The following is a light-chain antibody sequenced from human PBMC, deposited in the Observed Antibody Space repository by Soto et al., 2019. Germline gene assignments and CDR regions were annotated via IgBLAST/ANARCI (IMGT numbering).Light chain of an antibody. CDR3: QQYNNWPPLT. V-gene: IGKV3-15*01. Sequence: EIVMTQSPATLSVSPGERATLSCRASQRVSSNLALYQQKPGQAPRVLIYGASTRATGIPARFSGSGSGTEFTLTISSLQSEDFAVYYCQQYNNWPPLTFGGGTKVEIK. J-gene: IGKJ4*01. CDR2: GAS. CDR1: QRVSSN.